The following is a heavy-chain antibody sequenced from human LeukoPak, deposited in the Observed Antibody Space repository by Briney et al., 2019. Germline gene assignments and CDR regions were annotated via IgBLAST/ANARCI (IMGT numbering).Heavy chain of an antibody. J-gene: IGHJ4*02. D-gene: IGHD6-13*01. Sequence: GSLRLSCAASGFTFSSYGMHWVRQAPGKGLEWVAVISYDGSNKYYADSVKGRFTISRDNSKNTLYLQMNSLRAEDTAVYYCAKDRLAAAGLNFDYWGQGTLVTVSS. CDR3: AKDRLAAAGLNFDY. V-gene: IGHV3-30*18. CDR2: ISYDGSNK. CDR1: GFTFSSYG.